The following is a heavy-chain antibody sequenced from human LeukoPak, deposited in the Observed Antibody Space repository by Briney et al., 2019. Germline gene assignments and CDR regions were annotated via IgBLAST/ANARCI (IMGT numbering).Heavy chain of an antibody. Sequence: PSETLSLTCAVSGASINNNNYYWGWIRQPPGKGLQWIGSISYTGTTYCNPSLESRVTISVDTSKSQFSLNLTSATAADTAFYYCAKHAYPGTTAPFGFWGQGTLVTVSS. J-gene: IGHJ4*02. CDR3: AKHAYPGTTAPFGF. CDR1: GASINNNNYY. D-gene: IGHD1-1*01. CDR2: ISYTGTT. V-gene: IGHV4-39*01.